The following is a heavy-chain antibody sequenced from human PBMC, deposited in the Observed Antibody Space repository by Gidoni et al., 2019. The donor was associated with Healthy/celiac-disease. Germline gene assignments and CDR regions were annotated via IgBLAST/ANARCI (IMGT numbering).Heavy chain of an antibody. CDR3: ARLRWYRKPALPHAFDI. V-gene: IGHV3-53*01. D-gene: IGHD4-17*01. J-gene: IGHJ3*02. CDR1: GFTVSSNY. Sequence: EVQLVESGGGLIQPGGSLRLSCAASGFTVSSNYMSWVRQAPGKGLEWVSVIYSGGSTYYADSVKGRFTISRDNSKNTLYLQMNSLRAEDTAVYYCARLRWYRKPALPHAFDIWGQGTMVTVSS. CDR2: IYSGGST.